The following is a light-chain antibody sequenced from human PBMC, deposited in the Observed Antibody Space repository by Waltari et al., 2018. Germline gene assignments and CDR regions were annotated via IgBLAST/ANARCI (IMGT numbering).Light chain of an antibody. CDR1: LLAKKY. Sequence: SYELTQPSSVSVSPGQTASITCSGDLLAKKYARWFQQKPGQAPVLVTFKDNERPSGIPERFSGSSSGTSVTLTISGAQVEDEADYYCYSAADNNVGVFGPGTKVTVL. CDR2: KDN. V-gene: IGLV3-27*01. J-gene: IGLJ1*01. CDR3: YSAADNNVGV.